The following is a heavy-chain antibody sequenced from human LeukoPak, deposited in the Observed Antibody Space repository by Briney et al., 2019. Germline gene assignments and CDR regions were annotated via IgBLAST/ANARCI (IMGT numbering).Heavy chain of an antibody. J-gene: IGHJ3*02. V-gene: IGHV3-48*01. CDR2: IRTTAEGAKYA. D-gene: IGHD4-11*01. CDR3: ARETTSRDAFDI. CDR1: GFSFTDYP. Sequence: GGSLRLSCATSGFSFTDYPMNWVRQAPGKGLEWISNIRTTAEGAKYAYYADSVKGRFTISRDNSKNTLYLQMNSLRAEDTAVYYCARETTSRDAFDIWGQGTMVTVSS.